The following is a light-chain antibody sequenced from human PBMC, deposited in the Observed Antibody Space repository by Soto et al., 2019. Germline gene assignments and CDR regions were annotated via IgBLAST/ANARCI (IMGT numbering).Light chain of an antibody. Sequence: QSVLTQPASVSGSPGQSITISCTGTSSDVGSYDLVSWYQQHPGKAPKLMIYEDSKRPSGVSTRFSGSKSGNTASLTISGLQAGDEADYYCCSYAGSRTYVFGAGTRSPS. CDR1: SSDVGSYDL. CDR3: CSYAGSRTYV. J-gene: IGLJ1*01. CDR2: EDS. V-gene: IGLV2-23*01.